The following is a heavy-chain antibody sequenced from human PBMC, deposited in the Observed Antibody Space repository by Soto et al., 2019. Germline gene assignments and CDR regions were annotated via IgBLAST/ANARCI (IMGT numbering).Heavy chain of an antibody. CDR2: IYWDDDK. CDR1: GFSLSTTGVG. CDR3: AYRGILCSDGSCYSHPFDY. D-gene: IGHD2-15*01. J-gene: IGHJ4*02. Sequence: QITLKESGPTLVKPTQTLTLTCTFSGFSLSTTGVGVGWIRQPPGKALEWLALIYWDDDKRYSPSLESRLTITKDTSRNQVVLTMTNMDPVDTATYFCAYRGILCSDGSCYSHPFDYWGQGTLVTVSS. V-gene: IGHV2-5*02.